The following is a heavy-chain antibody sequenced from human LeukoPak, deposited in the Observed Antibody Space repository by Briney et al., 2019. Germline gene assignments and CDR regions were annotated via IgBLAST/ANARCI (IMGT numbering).Heavy chain of an antibody. CDR3: ASGQLERLSNSRIDY. V-gene: IGHV1-69*13. CDR2: IIPIFGTA. CDR1: GGTFSSYA. Sequence: ASVKVSCKASGGTFSSYAISWVRQAPGQGLEWMGGIIPIFGTANYAQKFQGRVTITADESTSTAYMERSSLRSEDTAVYYCASGQLERLSNSRIDYWGQGTLVTVSS. J-gene: IGHJ4*02. D-gene: IGHD1-1*01.